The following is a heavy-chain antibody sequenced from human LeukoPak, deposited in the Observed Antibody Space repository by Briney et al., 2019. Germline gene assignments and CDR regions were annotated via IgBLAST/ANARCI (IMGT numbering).Heavy chain of an antibody. V-gene: IGHV4-34*01. J-gene: IGHJ4*02. D-gene: IGHD6-13*01. CDR2: INHSGST. CDR3: ARLSERAAAGLQDY. CDR1: GGSFSGYY. Sequence: SETLSLTCAVYGGSFSGYYWSRIRQPPGKGLEWIGEINHSGSTNYNPSLKSRVTISVDTSKNQFSLKLSSVTAADTAVYYCARLSERAAAGLQDYWGQGTLVTVSS.